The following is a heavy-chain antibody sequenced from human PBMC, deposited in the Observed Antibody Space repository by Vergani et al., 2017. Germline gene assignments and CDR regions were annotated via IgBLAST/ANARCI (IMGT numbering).Heavy chain of an antibody. CDR2: INSDGSST. V-gene: IGHV3-74*01. CDR3: ARDGKGRYGSGSDFDY. D-gene: IGHD3-10*01. CDR1: GFTFSSYA. Sequence: EVQLVESGGGLVQPGGSLRLSCAASGFTFSSYAMSWVRQAPGKGLEWVSRINSDGSSTSYADSVKGRFTISRDNAKNTLYLQMNSLRAEDTAVYYCARDGKGRYGSGSDFDYWGQGTLVTVSS. J-gene: IGHJ4*02.